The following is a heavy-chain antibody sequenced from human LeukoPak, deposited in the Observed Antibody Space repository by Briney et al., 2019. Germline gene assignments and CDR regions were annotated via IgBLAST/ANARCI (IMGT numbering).Heavy chain of an antibody. Sequence: SETLSLTCTVSGGSTSSRPYYWGWVRQPPGKGLEWIGSISYSGSIHYNPSLKSRVTISVDTSKNHFSLRLSSVTAADTAVYYCATLEIGDYYFDYWGQGTLVTVSS. V-gene: IGHV4-39*01. CDR1: GGSTSSRPYY. D-gene: IGHD2-21*01. J-gene: IGHJ4*02. CDR3: ATLEIGDYYFDY. CDR2: ISYSGSI.